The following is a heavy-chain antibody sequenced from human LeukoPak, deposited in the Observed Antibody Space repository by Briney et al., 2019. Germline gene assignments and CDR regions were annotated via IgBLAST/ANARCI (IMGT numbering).Heavy chain of an antibody. J-gene: IGHJ4*02. CDR1: GFTFSSYD. D-gene: IGHD3-10*01. CDR2: ISSSGSTI. Sequence: GGSLRLSCAASGFTFSSYDMNWVRQAPGKGLEWVSYISSSGSTIYYADSVKGRFTISRDNSKNTLYLQMNSLRAEDTAVYYCAKDTDVWFGEWGSPFDYWGQGTLVTVSS. V-gene: IGHV3-48*03. CDR3: AKDTDVWFGEWGSPFDY.